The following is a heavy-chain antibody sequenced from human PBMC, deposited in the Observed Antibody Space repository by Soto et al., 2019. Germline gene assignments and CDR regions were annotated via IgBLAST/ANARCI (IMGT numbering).Heavy chain of an antibody. V-gene: IGHV3-30*15. Sequence: GGSLRLSCVGSDFFFGNSAIHWVRQTPGKGLEWGAFMSYDGSDTFYADSVKGRFTISRDNSKNTLFLHMSNLRAEDTAMYYCTIVRVADSALDHWGQGTLVTVSS. CDR2: MSYDGSDT. CDR3: TIVRVADSALDH. J-gene: IGHJ4*02. CDR1: DFFFGNSA. D-gene: IGHD3-10*02.